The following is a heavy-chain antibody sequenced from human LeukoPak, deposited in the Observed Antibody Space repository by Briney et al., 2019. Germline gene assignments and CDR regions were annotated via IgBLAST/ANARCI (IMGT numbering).Heavy chain of an antibody. Sequence: GGSLRLSCAASGFTFSSYAMSWVRQALGKGLEWVSTISGGGDTYYPDSVKGRFTVSRDNSKNTLYVQMNSLRAEDTAVYYCAKGLTGHDYWGQGTLVTVSS. CDR2: ISGGGDT. CDR1: GFTFSSYA. J-gene: IGHJ4*02. CDR3: AKGLTGHDY. V-gene: IGHV3-23*01. D-gene: IGHD7-27*01.